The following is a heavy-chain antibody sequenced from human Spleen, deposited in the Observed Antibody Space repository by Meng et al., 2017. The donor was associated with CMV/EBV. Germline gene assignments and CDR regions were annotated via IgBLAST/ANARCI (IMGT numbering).Heavy chain of an antibody. Sequence: ASVKVSCKASGYTFTSYGISWVRQAPGQGLEWMGWISAYNGNTNYAQKLQGRVTMTTDTSTSTAYKALRSLRSDDTAVYYCARDATDCWSGYDFNKWFDHWGQGTLVTVSS. J-gene: IGHJ5*02. V-gene: IGHV1-18*01. CDR3: ARDATDCWSGYDFNKWFDH. D-gene: IGHD3-3*01. CDR2: ISAYNGNT. CDR1: GYTFTSYG.